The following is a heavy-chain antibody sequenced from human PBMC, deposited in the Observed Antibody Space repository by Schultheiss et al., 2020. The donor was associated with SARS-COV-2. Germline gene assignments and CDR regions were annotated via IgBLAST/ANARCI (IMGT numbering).Heavy chain of an antibody. CDR2: IYYSGST. D-gene: IGHD2-2*02. CDR1: GGSISSYY. J-gene: IGHJ4*02. CDR3: ARWQLGYCSSSNCYTFDS. Sequence: SETLSLTCTVSGGSISSYYWGWIRQPPGKGLEWIGYIYYSGSTYYNPSLKSRVTISVDTSKNQFSLKLSSVTAADTAVYYCARWQLGYCSSSNCYTFDSWGQGTLVTVSS. V-gene: IGHV4-59*01.